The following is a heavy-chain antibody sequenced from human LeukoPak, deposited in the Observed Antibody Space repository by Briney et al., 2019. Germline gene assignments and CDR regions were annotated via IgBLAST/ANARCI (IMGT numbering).Heavy chain of an antibody. CDR2: IDWDDDK. D-gene: IGHD6-13*01. CDR3: ARSTLNPGIAAAGNWFDP. CDR1: GFLLSTSGMC. V-gene: IGHV2-70*11. J-gene: IGHJ5*02. Sequence: SGPALVKPTQTLTLTCTFSGFLLSTSGMCVSWIRQPPGKALEWLARIDWDDDKYYSTSLKTRLTISKDTSKNQVVLTMTNMDPVDTATYYCARSTLNPGIAAAGNWFDPWGQGTLVTVSS.